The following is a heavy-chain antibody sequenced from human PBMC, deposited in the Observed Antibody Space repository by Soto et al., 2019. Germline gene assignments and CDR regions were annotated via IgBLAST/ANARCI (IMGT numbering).Heavy chain of an antibody. CDR2: ISAYNGNT. J-gene: IGHJ4*02. CDR3: ARSPVYYSSSWYGGFDY. V-gene: IGHV1-18*04. Sequence: ASVKVSCKASGYTFTSYGISWVRQAPGQGLEWMGWISAYNGNTNYAQKLQGRVTMTTDTSTSTAYMGLRSLRSDDTAVYYCARSPVYYSSSWYGGFDYWGQGTLVTVSS. CDR1: GYTFTSYG. D-gene: IGHD6-13*01.